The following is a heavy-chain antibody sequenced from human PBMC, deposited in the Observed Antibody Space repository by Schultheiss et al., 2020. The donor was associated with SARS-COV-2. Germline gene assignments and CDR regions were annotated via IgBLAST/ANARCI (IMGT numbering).Heavy chain of an antibody. D-gene: IGHD3-3*01. CDR2: INPNSGGT. J-gene: IGHJ5*02. CDR1: GYTFTSYG. V-gene: IGHV1-2*04. Sequence: SVKVSCKASGYTFTSYGISWVRQAPGQGLEWMGWINPNSGGTNYAQKFQGWVTMTRDTSISTAYMELSSLRSEDTAVYYCARDGARRDDFWSGYYKAWGQGTLVTVSS. CDR3: ARDGARRDDFWSGYYKA.